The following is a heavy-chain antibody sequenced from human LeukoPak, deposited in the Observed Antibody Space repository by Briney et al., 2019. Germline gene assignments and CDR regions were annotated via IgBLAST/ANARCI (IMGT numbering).Heavy chain of an antibody. CDR2: IYYSGST. D-gene: IGHD3-3*01. V-gene: IGHV4-31*03. CDR1: GGSISSGGYY. CDR3: ARVRVYDFCLDY. Sequence: PSQTLSLTCTVSGGSISSGGYYWSWIRQHPGKGLECIGYIYYSGSTYYNPSLKSRVTISVDTSKNQFSLKLSSVTAADTAVYYCARVRVYDFCLDYWGQGTLVTVSS. J-gene: IGHJ4*02.